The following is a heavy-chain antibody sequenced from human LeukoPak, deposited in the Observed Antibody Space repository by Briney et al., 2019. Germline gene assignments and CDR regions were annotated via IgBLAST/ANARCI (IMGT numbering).Heavy chain of an antibody. CDR1: GGSISSYY. J-gene: IGHJ3*02. Sequence: SETLSLTCTVSGGSISSYYWSWIRQPPGKGLEWIGYIYYSGSTNYNPSLKSRVTISVDTSNNQFSLKLSSVTAADTAVYYCARETYYYDSSGYLSHGAFDIWGQGTMVTVSS. D-gene: IGHD3-22*01. CDR2: IYYSGST. CDR3: ARETYYYDSSGYLSHGAFDI. V-gene: IGHV4-59*01.